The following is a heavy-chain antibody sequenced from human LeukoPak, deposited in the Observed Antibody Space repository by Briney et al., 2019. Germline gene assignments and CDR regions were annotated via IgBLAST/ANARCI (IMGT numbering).Heavy chain of an antibody. V-gene: IGHV4-4*08. D-gene: IGHD3-3*01. CDR1: GGSISSYY. CDR2: IYTSGST. CDR3: ARGFWSGYRDY. J-gene: IGHJ4*02. Sequence: PSETLSLTCTVSGGSISSYYWSWIRQPPGKGLEWIGRIYTSGSTNYNPSLKSRVTVSVDTSKNQFSLKLNSVTAADTAVYYCARGFWSGYRDYWGQGTLVTVSS.